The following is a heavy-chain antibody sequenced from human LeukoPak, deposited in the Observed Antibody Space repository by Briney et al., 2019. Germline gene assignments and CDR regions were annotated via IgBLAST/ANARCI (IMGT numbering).Heavy chain of an antibody. Sequence: PGGSLRLSCAASGFTFSSYSMNWVRQAPGKGLEWVSSISSSRSDIHYADSVKGRFTISRDNSKNTLYLQMNSLRAEDTAVYYCAKGGFEGSIVVVPATLYYYYGMDVWGQGTTVTVSS. CDR1: GFTFSSYS. CDR2: ISSSRSDI. J-gene: IGHJ6*02. D-gene: IGHD2-2*01. CDR3: AKGGFEGSIVVVPATLYYYYGMDV. V-gene: IGHV3-21*04.